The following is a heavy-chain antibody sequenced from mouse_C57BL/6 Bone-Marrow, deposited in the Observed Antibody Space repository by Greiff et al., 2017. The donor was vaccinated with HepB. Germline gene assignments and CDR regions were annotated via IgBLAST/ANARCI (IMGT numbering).Heavy chain of an antibody. J-gene: IGHJ4*01. CDR2: ISDGGSYT. V-gene: IGHV5-4*01. Sequence: EVKLEESGGGLVKHGGSLKLSCAASGFTFSSYAMSWVRQTPEKRLEWVATISDGGSYTYYPDNVKGRFTISRDNAKNNLYLQMSHLKSEDTAMYYCARDPIYYYGSSYAMDYWGQGTSVTVSS. CDR3: ARDPIYYYGSSYAMDY. D-gene: IGHD1-1*01. CDR1: GFTFSSYA.